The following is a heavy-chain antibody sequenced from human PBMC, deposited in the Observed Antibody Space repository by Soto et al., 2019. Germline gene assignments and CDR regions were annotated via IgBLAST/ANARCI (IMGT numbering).Heavy chain of an antibody. V-gene: IGHV3-48*01. CDR1: GFTFISYS. CDR2: ISSSSSTI. J-gene: IGHJ6*03. Sequence: PGGSLRLSCAASGFTFISYSMNWVRQAAGKGLEWVSYISSSSSTIYYADSVKGRFTISRDNAKNSLYLQMNSLRAEDTAVYYCARDDVLRFLEWLYDHYYMDVWGKGTTVTVSS. D-gene: IGHD3-3*01. CDR3: ARDDVLRFLEWLYDHYYMDV.